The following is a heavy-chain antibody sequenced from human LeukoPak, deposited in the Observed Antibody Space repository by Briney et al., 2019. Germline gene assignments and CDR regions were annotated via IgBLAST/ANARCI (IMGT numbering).Heavy chain of an antibody. V-gene: IGHV3-23*01. J-gene: IGHJ4*02. D-gene: IGHD1-26*01. CDR2: ISGSGGST. CDR1: GFTFSSTS. Sequence: GGSLRLSCAASGFTFSSTSMSWVRQAPGKGLEWVSAISGSGGSTYYADSVKGRFTISRDNSKNTLYLQMNSLRAEDTAVYYCAKACCRGSYSFDYWGQGTLVTVSS. CDR3: AKACCRGSYSFDY.